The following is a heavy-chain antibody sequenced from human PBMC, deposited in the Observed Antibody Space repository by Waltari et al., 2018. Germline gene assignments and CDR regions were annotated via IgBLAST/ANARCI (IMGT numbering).Heavy chain of an antibody. V-gene: IGHV3-21*01. J-gene: IGHJ4*02. D-gene: IGHD4-17*01. CDR2: ISSSSSYI. Sequence: EVQLVESGGGFVKPGECLRLGCAASGCTFSRYSMTGVRQAPGKGREWVSSISSSSSYIYYADSVKGRFTISRDNAKNSLYLQMNSLRAEDTAVYYCARDSDGDYVLDYWGQGTLVTVSS. CDR1: GCTFSRYS. CDR3: ARDSDGDYVLDY.